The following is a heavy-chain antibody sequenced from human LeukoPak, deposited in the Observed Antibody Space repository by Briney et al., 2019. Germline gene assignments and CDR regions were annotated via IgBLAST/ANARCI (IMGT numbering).Heavy chain of an antibody. D-gene: IGHD4-11*01. Sequence: GASVKVSCKASRYSFTGYYIHWVRQAPGQGLEWLGRISPYSGETKYGQNFQGRVTMTTDTSISTAYMELSRLISDDTAVYCCAREDNNSDRWFDPWGQGTLVTVSS. J-gene: IGHJ5*02. CDR1: RYSFTGYY. CDR2: ISPYSGET. CDR3: AREDNNSDRWFDP. V-gene: IGHV1-2*06.